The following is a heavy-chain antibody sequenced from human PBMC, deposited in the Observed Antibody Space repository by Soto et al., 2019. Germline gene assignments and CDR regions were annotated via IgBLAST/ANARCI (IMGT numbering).Heavy chain of an antibody. CDR1: GFTLSSYS. CDR3: ARGRYGDYYYYYGMDV. V-gene: IGHV3-48*02. D-gene: IGHD4-17*01. CDR2: ISSSSSTI. J-gene: IGHJ6*02. Sequence: GGSLRLSCEASGFTLSSYSMNWARQAPGQGLEWVSYISSSSSTIYYADSVKGRFTISRDNARNSLYLQMNSLRDEDTAVYYCARGRYGDYYYYYGMDVWGQGTTVTVSS.